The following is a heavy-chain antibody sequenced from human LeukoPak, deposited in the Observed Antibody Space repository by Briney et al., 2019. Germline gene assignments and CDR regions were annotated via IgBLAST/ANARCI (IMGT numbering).Heavy chain of an antibody. D-gene: IGHD6-13*01. V-gene: IGHV3-7*04. J-gene: IGHJ4*02. CDR2: IKQDGSEK. Sequence: GGSLRLSCAASGFTFSSYEMNWVRQAPGEGLEWVANIKQDGSEKNYVDSVKGRFTISRDNAKTSLYLQMNSLRAEDTAVYYCAREGIAAGGDYWGQGTLVTVSP. CDR3: AREGIAAGGDY. CDR1: GFTFSSYE.